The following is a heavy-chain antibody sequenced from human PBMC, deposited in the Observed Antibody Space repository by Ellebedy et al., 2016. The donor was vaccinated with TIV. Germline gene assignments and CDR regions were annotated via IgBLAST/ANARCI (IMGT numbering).Heavy chain of an antibody. J-gene: IGHJ4*02. CDR3: AREVYSSSHFDS. V-gene: IGHV4-34*01. CDR2: INHSGST. D-gene: IGHD6-6*01. Sequence: SETLSLTCAVYGGSFSGYYWSWIRQPPGKGLEWIGEINHSGSTNYNPSLKSRVTISVDTSKNQFSLKLSSVTAADTAVYYCAREVYSSSHFDSWGQGTLVTVSS. CDR1: GGSFSGYY.